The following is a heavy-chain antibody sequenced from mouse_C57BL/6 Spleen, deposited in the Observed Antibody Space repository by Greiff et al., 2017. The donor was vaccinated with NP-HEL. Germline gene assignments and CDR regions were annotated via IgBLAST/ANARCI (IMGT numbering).Heavy chain of an antibody. D-gene: IGHD3-2*02. V-gene: IGHV1-82*01. CDR1: GYAFSSSW. CDR3: AITQAQAWFAY. CDR2: IYPGDGDT. J-gene: IGHJ3*01. Sequence: QVQLQQSGPELVKPGASVKISCKASGYAFSSSWMNWVKQRPGKGLEWIGRIYPGDGDTNYNGKFKGKATLTADNSYSTAYMKRSSLTSYDSAVYFCAITQAQAWFAYWGQGTLVTVSA.